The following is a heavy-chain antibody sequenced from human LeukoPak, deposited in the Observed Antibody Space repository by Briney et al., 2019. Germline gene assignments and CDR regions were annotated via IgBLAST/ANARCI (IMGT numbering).Heavy chain of an antibody. D-gene: IGHD6-19*01. Sequence: PSETLSLTCAVYGGSFSGYYWRWIRQPPGKGLEWIGEINHSGSTNYNPSLKSRVTISVDTSKNQFSLKLSSVTAADTAVYYCARGHTPEYSSGWYYYYYYMDVWGKGTTVTVSS. J-gene: IGHJ6*03. CDR1: GGSFSGYY. CDR3: ARGHTPEYSSGWYYYYYYMDV. CDR2: INHSGST. V-gene: IGHV4-34*01.